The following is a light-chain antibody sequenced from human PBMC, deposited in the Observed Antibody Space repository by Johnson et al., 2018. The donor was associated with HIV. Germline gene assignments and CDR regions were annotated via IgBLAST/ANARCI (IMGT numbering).Light chain of an antibody. CDR2: DDN. Sequence: QSVLSQPPSVSAAPGQKVTISCFGSDSDIGNNYVSWYQQFPGAAPKLLIYDDNKRPSGIPDRFSGSKSGTSATLGITGLQTGDEADYYCGTWDSSLTASYVFGTGTKVTVL. CDR3: GTWDSSLTASYV. J-gene: IGLJ1*01. V-gene: IGLV1-51*01. CDR1: DSDIGNNY.